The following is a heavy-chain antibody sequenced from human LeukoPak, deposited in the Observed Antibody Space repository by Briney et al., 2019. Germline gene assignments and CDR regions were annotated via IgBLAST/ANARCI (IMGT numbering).Heavy chain of an antibody. D-gene: IGHD6-13*01. V-gene: IGHV4-59*01. Sequence: SETLSLTCTVSGGSISSYYWSWLRQPPGKGLEWIGYIYYSGSTNYNPSLKSRVTISVDTSKNQFSLKLSSVTAADTAVYYCARGRAAAGPFDYWGQGTLVTVSS. CDR1: GGSISSYY. CDR2: IYYSGST. CDR3: ARGRAAAGPFDY. J-gene: IGHJ4*02.